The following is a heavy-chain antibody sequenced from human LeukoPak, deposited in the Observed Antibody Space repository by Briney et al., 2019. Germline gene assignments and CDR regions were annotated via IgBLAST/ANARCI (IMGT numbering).Heavy chain of an antibody. CDR1: GFTFSSYA. V-gene: IGHV3-30-3*01. CDR3: ARDRADINKKPAACDY. D-gene: IGHD2-2*01. J-gene: IGHJ4*02. Sequence: AGGSLRLSCAASGFTFSSYAMHWVRQAPGKGLEWVAVVSYDGSNKYYADSVKGRFTISRDNSKNTLYLQMNSLRAEDTAVYYCARDRADINKKPAACDYWGQGTLVTVSS. CDR2: VSYDGSNK.